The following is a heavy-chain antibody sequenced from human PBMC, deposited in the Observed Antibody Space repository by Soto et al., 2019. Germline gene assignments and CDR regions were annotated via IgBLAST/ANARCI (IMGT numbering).Heavy chain of an antibody. CDR2: IIPVFGTP. Sequence: QVQLVQSGAEVKKPGSSVKVSCKASGGSLSNYGISWVRQAPGQGLEWMGAIIPVFGTPNYAQKFQDRVTIIADESTTTVYMEVRSLTSADTAVYYCARGDATKIVVTTYYAMDVWGQGTTVTVSS. V-gene: IGHV1-69*12. CDR3: ARGDATKIVVTTYYAMDV. J-gene: IGHJ6*02. D-gene: IGHD3-22*01. CDR1: GGSLSNYG.